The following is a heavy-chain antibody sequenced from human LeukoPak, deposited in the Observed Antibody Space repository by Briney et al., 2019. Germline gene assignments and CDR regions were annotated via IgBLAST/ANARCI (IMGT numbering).Heavy chain of an antibody. Sequence: GGSLRLSCGASGFTFSNYWMSWVRQAPGKGLEWVASINQDGSLKNDVDSLEGRFTISRDNAENSLYLQMNSLRAEDTAVYYCAREHYFYHMDGWGEGTTVTVSS. CDR3: AREHYFYHMDG. J-gene: IGHJ6*03. CDR2: INQDGSLK. V-gene: IGHV3-7*01. CDR1: GFTFSNYW.